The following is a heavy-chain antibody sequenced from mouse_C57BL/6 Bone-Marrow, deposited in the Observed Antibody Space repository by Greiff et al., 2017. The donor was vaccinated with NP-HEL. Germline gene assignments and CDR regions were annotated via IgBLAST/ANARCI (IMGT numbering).Heavy chain of an antibody. CDR2: IYPGDGHT. J-gene: IGHJ3*01. CDR1: GYEFSNYW. Sequence: QVQLKESGAELVKPGASVKISCKASGYEFSNYWMNWVKQRPGKGLEWIGQIYPGDGHTNYNGKFKDKATLTADKSSSTAYMQLSRLTSEDSAVYFCARGAYWGQGTLVTVSA. V-gene: IGHV1-80*01. CDR3: ARGAY.